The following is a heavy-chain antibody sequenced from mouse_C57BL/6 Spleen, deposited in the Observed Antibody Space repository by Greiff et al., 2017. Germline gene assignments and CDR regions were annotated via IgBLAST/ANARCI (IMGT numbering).Heavy chain of an antibody. V-gene: IGHV1-50*01. Sequence: VQLQQPGAELVKPGASVKLSCKASGYTFTSYWMQWVKQRPGQGLEWIGEIDPCDSYTNYNQKFKGKATLTVDTSSSTAYMQLSSLTSEDSAVYYCARRGTVDWDFDDWGTGTTVTVSS. D-gene: IGHD1-1*01. CDR1: GYTFTSYW. J-gene: IGHJ1*03. CDR3: ARRGTVDWDFDD. CDR2: IDPCDSYT.